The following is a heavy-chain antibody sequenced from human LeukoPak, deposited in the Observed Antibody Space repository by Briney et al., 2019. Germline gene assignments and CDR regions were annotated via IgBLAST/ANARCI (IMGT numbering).Heavy chain of an antibody. CDR3: ARDLSGVTGYTYGRGIDY. J-gene: IGHJ4*02. V-gene: IGHV3-21*01. CDR1: RFTFSSYS. Sequence: PGGSLRLSCAASRFTFSSYSMNWVRQAPGKGLEWVSSISSSGSYIYYADSVKGRFTISRDNAKNSLYLQMNSLRAEDTAVYYCARDLSGVTGYTYGRGIDYWGQGTLVTVSS. D-gene: IGHD5-18*01. CDR2: ISSSGSYI.